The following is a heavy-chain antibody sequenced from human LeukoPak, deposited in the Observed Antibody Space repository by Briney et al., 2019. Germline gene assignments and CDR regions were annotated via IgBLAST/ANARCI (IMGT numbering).Heavy chain of an antibody. CDR3: AKDIGTIFGVVIDAFDI. J-gene: IGHJ3*02. V-gene: IGHV3-43*01. CDR1: GFTFDDYT. Sequence: GGSLRLSCAASGFTFDDYTMHWVRQAPGKGLEWVPLISWDGGSTYYADSVKGRFTISRDNSKNSLYLQMNSLRTEDTALYYCAKDIGTIFGVVIDAFDIWGQGTMVTVSS. D-gene: IGHD3-3*01. CDR2: ISWDGGST.